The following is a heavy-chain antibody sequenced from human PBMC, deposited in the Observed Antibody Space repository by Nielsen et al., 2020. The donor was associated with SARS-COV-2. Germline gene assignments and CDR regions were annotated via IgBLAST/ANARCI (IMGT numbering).Heavy chain of an antibody. CDR1: GGSLTNFY. J-gene: IGHJ5*02. CDR2: VYYSGST. CDR3: ARAPDYFELSGYSRHWFDP. D-gene: IGHD3-22*01. Sequence: SETLSLTCNVSGGSLTNFYWSWIRQSPGKGLECLGHVYYSGSTTYNPSLKSRVTISIDSSKNQFSLKLTSVTTADTAVYYCARAPDYFELSGYSRHWFDPWGQGTLVTVSS. V-gene: IGHV4-59*13.